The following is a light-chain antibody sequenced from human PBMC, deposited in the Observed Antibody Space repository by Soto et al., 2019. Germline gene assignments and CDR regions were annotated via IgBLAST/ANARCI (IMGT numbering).Light chain of an antibody. J-gene: IGKJ2*01. V-gene: IGKV2-28*01. CDR2: LGS. CDR3: MQALQTPPYT. Sequence: DIVMTQSPLSLPVTPREPASISCRSSQSLLHSNGYNYLDWYLQKPGQSPQLLIYLGSNRASGVPDRFSGSGSCTDFTLKISRVEAEDVGVYYCMQALQTPPYTFGQGTKLEIK. CDR1: QSLLHSNGYNY.